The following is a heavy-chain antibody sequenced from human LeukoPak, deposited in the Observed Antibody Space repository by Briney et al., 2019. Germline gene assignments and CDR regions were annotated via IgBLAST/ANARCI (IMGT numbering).Heavy chain of an antibody. CDR3: ARADYYDSSVTPDY. D-gene: IGHD3-22*01. CDR2: IWYDGSNK. Sequence: GRSLRLSCAAAGFTFSSYGMHWVRQAPGKGLEWVAVIWYDGSNKYYADSVKGRFTISRDSSKNTVYLQMNSLRAEDTAMYYGARADYYDSSVTPDYWGQGTLVTVSS. CDR1: GFTFSSYG. V-gene: IGHV3-33*01. J-gene: IGHJ4*02.